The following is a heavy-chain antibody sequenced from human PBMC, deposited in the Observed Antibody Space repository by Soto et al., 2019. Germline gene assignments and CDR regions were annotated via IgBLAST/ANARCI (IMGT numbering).Heavy chain of an antibody. J-gene: IGHJ4*02. Sequence: QVQLVESGGGVVQPGRSLRLSCAASGFTFSTYGMHWVRQAPGKGLEWVAVICYAGSNKYYADSVKGRFTISRDNSKNTLYLQMNSLRAEDTAVYYCARGTVHFDYWGQGTLVTVSS. CDR3: ARGTVHFDY. CDR2: ICYAGSNK. V-gene: IGHV3-33*01. CDR1: GFTFSTYG. D-gene: IGHD4-17*01.